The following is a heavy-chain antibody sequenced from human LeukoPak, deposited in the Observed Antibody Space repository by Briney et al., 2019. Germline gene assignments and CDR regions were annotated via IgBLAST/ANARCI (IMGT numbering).Heavy chain of an antibody. CDR3: ARFLKFYYDCSGKPFDY. CDR1: GFTFNTYA. J-gene: IGHJ4*02. D-gene: IGHD3-22*01. CDR2: ISDSGGNT. Sequence: GGSLRLSCAASGFTFNTYAMSWVRQAPWERLQWVSGISDSGGNTYYADSVRGRFTISRDNSKNTLYLQMNSLRAEDTAVYYCARFLKFYYDCSGKPFDYWGQGTLVTVSS. V-gene: IGHV3-23*01.